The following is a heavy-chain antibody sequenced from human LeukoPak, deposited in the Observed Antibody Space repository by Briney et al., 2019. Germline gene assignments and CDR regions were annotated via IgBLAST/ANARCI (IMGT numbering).Heavy chain of an antibody. CDR3: ARIRQAGDVFDI. D-gene: IGHD6-19*01. CDR2: IFYIGTT. CDR1: GGSISSYY. V-gene: IGHV4-59*01. J-gene: IGHJ3*02. Sequence: SETLSLTCTVSGGSISSYYWTWIRQPPGKGLEWIGYIFYIGTTNYNPSFESRVTISLDTSRNQFSLKLSSVTAADTAVYYCARIRQAGDVFDIWGQGTMVTVSS.